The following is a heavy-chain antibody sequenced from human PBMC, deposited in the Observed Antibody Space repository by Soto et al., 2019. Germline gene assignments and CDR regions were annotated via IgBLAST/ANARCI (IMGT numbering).Heavy chain of an antibody. CDR1: GFTFSSYE. CDR3: ARITMIVVVIDAFDI. J-gene: IGHJ3*02. Sequence: GGSLRLSCAASGFTFSSYEMNWVRQAPGKGLEWVSYISSSGSSIYYADSVKGRFTISRDNAKNSLSLQMNSLRAEDTAVYYCARITMIVVVIDAFDIRGPGSLVTV. V-gene: IGHV3-48*03. CDR2: ISSSGSSI. D-gene: IGHD3-22*01.